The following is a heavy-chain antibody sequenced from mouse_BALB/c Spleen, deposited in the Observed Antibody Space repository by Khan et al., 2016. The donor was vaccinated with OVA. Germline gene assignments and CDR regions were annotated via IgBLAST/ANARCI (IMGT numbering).Heavy chain of an antibody. CDR1: GYTFTDYV. Sequence: QVRLQQSGPELVKPGSSMKMSCKASGYTFTDYVLNWVRQRTGQGLEWIGQIFPGSGDTYYNEKFKDRATLTADKSSNTVYMQLGSLTSEDSAVYFGARSGYGSLVYWGQGTTLTVSS. V-gene: IGHV1-77*01. CDR2: IFPGSGDT. D-gene: IGHD1-1*01. CDR3: ARSGYGSLVY. J-gene: IGHJ2*01.